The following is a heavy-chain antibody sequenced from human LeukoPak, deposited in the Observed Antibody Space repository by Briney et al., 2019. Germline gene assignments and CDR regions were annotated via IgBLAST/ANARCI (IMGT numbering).Heavy chain of an antibody. V-gene: IGHV3-23*01. CDR1: GFTFNIYD. D-gene: IGHD5-18*01. CDR3: ARATRGGYNYGPFDY. J-gene: IGHJ4*02. Sequence: PGGSLRLSCAASGFTFNIYDMNWVRQAPGKGLEWVSIVSGNGGSTYYADSVKGRFTISRDNSKNMLYLQMNSLRAEDTAVYYCARATRGGYNYGPFDYWGQGALVTVSS. CDR2: VSGNGGST.